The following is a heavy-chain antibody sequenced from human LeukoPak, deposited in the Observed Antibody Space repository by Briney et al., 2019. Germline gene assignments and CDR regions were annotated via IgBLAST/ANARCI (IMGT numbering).Heavy chain of an antibody. V-gene: IGHV3-64D*06. J-gene: IGHJ4*02. CDR1: GFTFSSYA. CDR3: VKSGGSSSWYAFDY. D-gene: IGHD6-13*01. CDR2: ISSNGGST. Sequence: PGGSLRLSCSASGFTFSSYAMHWVRQAPGKGLEYVSAISSNGGSTYYADSVKGRFTISRDNSKNTLYLQMSSLRAEDTAVYYCVKSGGSSSWYAFDYWGQGTLVTVSS.